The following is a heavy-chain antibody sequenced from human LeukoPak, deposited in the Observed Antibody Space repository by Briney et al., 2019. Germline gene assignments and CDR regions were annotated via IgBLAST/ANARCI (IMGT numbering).Heavy chain of an antibody. Sequence: GGSLRLSCAASGFTFSSYAMSWVRQAPGKGLEWVSAISGSGGSTYYADSAKGRFTISRDNSKNTLYLQMNSLRAEDTAVYYCAKIFSDYVWGSYRDDAFDIWGQGTMVTVSS. CDR2: ISGSGGST. CDR3: AKIFSDYVWGSYRDDAFDI. D-gene: IGHD3-16*02. V-gene: IGHV3-23*01. CDR1: GFTFSSYA. J-gene: IGHJ3*02.